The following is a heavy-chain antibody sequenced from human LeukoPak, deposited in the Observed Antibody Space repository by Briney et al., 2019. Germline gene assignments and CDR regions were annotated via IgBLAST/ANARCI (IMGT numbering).Heavy chain of an antibody. D-gene: IGHD2-2*01. J-gene: IGHJ4*02. V-gene: IGHV3-74*01. Sequence: GGSLRLSCAASGFTFTSYWMHWVRQAPGKGLVWVSRINSDGSSTSNADSVKGRFTISRDNAKNTLYLQMNSLRAEDTAVYYCARAGYCSSTSCYPGPIGYWGQGTLVTVSS. CDR3: ARAGYCSSTSCYPGPIGY. CDR1: GFTFTSYW. CDR2: INSDGSST.